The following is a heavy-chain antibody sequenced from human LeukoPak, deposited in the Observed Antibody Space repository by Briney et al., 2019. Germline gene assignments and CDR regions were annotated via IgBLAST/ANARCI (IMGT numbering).Heavy chain of an antibody. CDR1: GGTFSSYA. V-gene: IGHV1-69*13. CDR3: ARDLVVVAAHYGMDV. Sequence: SVKVSCKASGGTFSSYAISWVRQAPGQGLEWMGGIIPIFGTANYAQKFQGRVTITADESTSTAYMELSSLRSEDTAVYYCARDLVVVAAHYGMDVWGQGTTVTVSS. CDR2: IIPIFGTA. J-gene: IGHJ6*02. D-gene: IGHD2-15*01.